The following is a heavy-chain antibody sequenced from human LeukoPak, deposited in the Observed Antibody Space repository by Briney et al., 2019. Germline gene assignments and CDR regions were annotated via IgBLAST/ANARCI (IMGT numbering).Heavy chain of an antibody. J-gene: IGHJ6*02. Sequence: GGSLRLSCAASGFTFSSYAMHWVRQAPGKGLEWVAVISYDGSNKYYADSVKGRFTISRDNSKNTLYLQMNSLRAEDTALYHCARGVSYELVGGMDVWGQGTTVTVSS. V-gene: IGHV3-30-3*01. CDR1: GFTFSSYA. D-gene: IGHD3-16*01. CDR2: ISYDGSNK. CDR3: ARGVSYELVGGMDV.